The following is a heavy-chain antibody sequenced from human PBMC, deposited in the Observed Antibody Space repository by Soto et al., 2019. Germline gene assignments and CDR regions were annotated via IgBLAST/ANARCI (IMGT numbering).Heavy chain of an antibody. D-gene: IGHD3-3*01. Sequence: GGSLRLSCAASGYTFSTYSMNWVRQAPGKGLEWIAYINADSDTIFYADSVKGRFTISRDNAENALFLEMTNLRDEDSGVYYCARLYYDYVWGQGTAVTVYS. CDR3: ARLYYDYV. J-gene: IGHJ6*02. V-gene: IGHV3-48*02. CDR2: INADSDTI. CDR1: GYTFSTYS.